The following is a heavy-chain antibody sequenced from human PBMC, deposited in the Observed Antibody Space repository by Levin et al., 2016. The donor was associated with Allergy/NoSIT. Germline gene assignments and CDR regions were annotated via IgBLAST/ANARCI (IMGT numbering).Heavy chain of an antibody. CDR2: IYYSGST. J-gene: IGHJ4*02. Sequence: WIRQPPGKGLEWIGSIYYSGSTYYNPSLKSRVTISVDTSKNQFSLKLSSVTAADTAVYYCARHSSGWYAPFDYWGRGTLVTVSS. D-gene: IGHD6-19*01. CDR3: ARHSSGWYAPFDY. V-gene: IGHV4-39*01.